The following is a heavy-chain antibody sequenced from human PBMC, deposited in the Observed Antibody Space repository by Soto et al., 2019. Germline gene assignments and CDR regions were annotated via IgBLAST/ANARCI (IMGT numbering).Heavy chain of an antibody. V-gene: IGHV3-23*01. CDR3: AKEGYCSSTSCYNPNNFDY. D-gene: IGHD2-2*02. Sequence: GSLRLSCAASGFTFSSYAMSWVRQAPGKGLEWVSAISGSGGSTYYADSVKGRFTISRDNSKNTLYLQMNSLRAEDTAVYYCAKEGYCSSTSCYNPNNFDYWGQGTLVTVSS. J-gene: IGHJ4*02. CDR1: GFTFSSYA. CDR2: ISGSGGST.